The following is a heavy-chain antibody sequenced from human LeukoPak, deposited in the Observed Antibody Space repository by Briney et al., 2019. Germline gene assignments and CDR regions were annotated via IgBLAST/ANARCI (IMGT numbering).Heavy chain of an antibody. V-gene: IGHV3-33*01. CDR3: ARGGSYQLPTSLDY. D-gene: IGHD2-2*01. CDR1: GSTFSSYG. Sequence: GRSLRLSCAASGSTFSSYGMHWVRQAPGKGLEWVAVIWYDGSNKYYADSVKGRFTISRDNSKNTLYLQMNSLRAEDTAVYYCARGGSYQLPTSLDYWGQGTLVTVSS. CDR2: IWYDGSNK. J-gene: IGHJ4*02.